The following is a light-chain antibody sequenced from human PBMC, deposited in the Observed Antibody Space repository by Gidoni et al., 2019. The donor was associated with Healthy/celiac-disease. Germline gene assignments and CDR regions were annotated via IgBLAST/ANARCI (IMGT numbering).Light chain of an antibody. CDR3: QQYNHWLRGYT. CDR1: QSVSSN. J-gene: IGKJ2*01. CDR2: CAS. Sequence: EIVMTQSPATLSVSPGERATLSCRASQSVSSNLAWYQLTPGQAPRLPIYCASTRATGIPARFSGSVSGTAFTLTIRSLQSVDFAVYSCQQYNHWLRGYTFGQGTKLEIK. V-gene: IGKV3-15*01.